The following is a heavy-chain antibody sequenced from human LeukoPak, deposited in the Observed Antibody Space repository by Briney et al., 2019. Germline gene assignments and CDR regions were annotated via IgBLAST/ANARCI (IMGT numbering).Heavy chain of an antibody. CDR2: INHSGST. CDR1: GGSFSGYY. V-gene: IGHV4-34*01. Sequence: SETLSLTCAVYGGSFSGYYWSWIRQPPGKGLEWIGEINHSGSTSYNPSLKSRVTISVDTSKSQFSLKLSSVTAADTAVYYCARDSYGNQFLFDYWGQGTLVTVSS. J-gene: IGHJ4*02. D-gene: IGHD1-14*01. CDR3: ARDSYGNQFLFDY.